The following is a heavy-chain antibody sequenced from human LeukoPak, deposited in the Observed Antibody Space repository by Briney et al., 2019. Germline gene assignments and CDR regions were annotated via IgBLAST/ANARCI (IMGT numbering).Heavy chain of an antibody. J-gene: IGHJ4*02. CDR3: ARGTSYYYDSSGLHFDY. Sequence: PSETLSLTCTVSGGSISSYYWSWIRQPAGKGLEWIGRIYSSGSTNYNPSLKSRVTISVDTSKNQFSLKLSSVTAADTAVYYCARGTSYYYDSSGLHFDYWGQGTLVTVSS. CDR1: GGSISSYY. V-gene: IGHV4-4*07. CDR2: IYSSGST. D-gene: IGHD3-22*01.